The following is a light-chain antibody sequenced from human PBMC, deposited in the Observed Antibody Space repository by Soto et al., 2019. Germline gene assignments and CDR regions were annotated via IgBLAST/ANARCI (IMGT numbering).Light chain of an antibody. CDR1: QTISTY. V-gene: IGKV1-39*01. Sequence: DILMTQSPPSLSASVGDRVSITCRASQTISTYVNWYQHKPGQAPKLLMYTASTLHTGVPSRFSGSGSGTHFTLTITSLQPEDLATYFCQQSYSTPFTFGPGTRVHL. CDR2: TAS. CDR3: QQSYSTPFT. J-gene: IGKJ3*01.